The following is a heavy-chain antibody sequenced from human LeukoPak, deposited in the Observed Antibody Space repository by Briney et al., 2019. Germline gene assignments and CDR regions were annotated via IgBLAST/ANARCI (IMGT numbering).Heavy chain of an antibody. CDR3: AKDKVRKSIAAAGERLDY. V-gene: IGHV3-23*01. J-gene: IGHJ4*02. CDR2: ISGSGGST. Sequence: GGSLRLSCAASGFTFSSYAMGWVRQAPGKGLEWVSAISGSGGSTYYADSVKGRFTISRDNSKNTLYLQMNSLRAEDTAVYYCAKDKVRKSIAAAGERLDYWGQGTLVTVSS. D-gene: IGHD6-13*01. CDR1: GFTFSSYA.